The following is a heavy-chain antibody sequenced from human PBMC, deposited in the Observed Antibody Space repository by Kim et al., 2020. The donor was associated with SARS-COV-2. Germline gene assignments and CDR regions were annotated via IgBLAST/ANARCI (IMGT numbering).Heavy chain of an antibody. V-gene: IGHV3-30-3*01. CDR3: ARKMRWLQFSFDY. CDR2: ISYDGSNK. CDR1: GFTFSSYA. Sequence: GGSLRLSCAASGFTFSSYAMHWVRQAPGKGLEWVAVISYDGSNKYYADSVKGRFTISRDNSKNTLYLQMNSLRAEDTAVYYCARKMRWLQFSFDYWGQGTLVTVSS. J-gene: IGHJ4*02. D-gene: IGHD5-12*01.